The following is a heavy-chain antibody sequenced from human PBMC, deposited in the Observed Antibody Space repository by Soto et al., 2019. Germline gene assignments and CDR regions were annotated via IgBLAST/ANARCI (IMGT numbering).Heavy chain of an antibody. V-gene: IGHV3-23*01. Sequence: EVRLLESGGGLEQPGGSLRLSCTTSGFTFDNFAMSWVRQAPGRGLEWVSAISGGGGGTYYADSVKGRFIISRDNSKNTLCLQLNGLRPDDTDVYYCAKDVHYDSSGGLDYWSQGSLVTVSS. D-gene: IGHD3-22*01. CDR2: ISGGGGGT. CDR1: GFTFDNFA. J-gene: IGHJ4*02. CDR3: AKDVHYDSSGGLDY.